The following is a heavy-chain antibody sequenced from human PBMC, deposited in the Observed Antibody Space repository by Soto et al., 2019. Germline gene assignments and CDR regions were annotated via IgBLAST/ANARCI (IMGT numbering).Heavy chain of an antibody. D-gene: IGHD3-9*01. CDR3: AHSVESGRYFDWFKGTYYYGMDV. V-gene: IGHV2-5*01. CDR1: GFSLSTSGVG. Sequence: QITLKESGPTLVKPTQTLTLTCTFSGFSLSTSGVGVGWIRQPPGKALEWLALIYWNDDKRYSPSLKSRLPISKETSKDHVVLTLNNMDPVDTATYYCAHSVESGRYFDWFKGTYYYGMDVWGQGTTVTVSS. CDR2: IYWNDDK. J-gene: IGHJ6*02.